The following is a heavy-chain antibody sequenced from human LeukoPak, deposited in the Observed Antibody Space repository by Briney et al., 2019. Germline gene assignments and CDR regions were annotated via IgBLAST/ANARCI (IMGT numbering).Heavy chain of an antibody. CDR3: ARGRKWLPIDY. CDR1: GGSFSGYY. J-gene: IGHJ4*02. V-gene: IGHV4-34*01. Sequence: AQTLSLSCAVYGGSFSGYYWSWIRQPPGKGLEWIGEINHSGSTNYTPSLKSRVTISVDTSKNQFSLKLSSVTAEDTAVYYCARGRKWLPIDYWGQGTMVNVSS. D-gene: IGHD5-12*01. CDR2: INHSGST.